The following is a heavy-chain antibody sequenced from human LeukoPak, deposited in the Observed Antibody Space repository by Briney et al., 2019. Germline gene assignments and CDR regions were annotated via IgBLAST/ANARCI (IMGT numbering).Heavy chain of an antibody. CDR2: ISGSGDST. V-gene: IGHV3-23*01. CDR1: GFIFSNHG. CDR3: AKESTVTPGNVNWFDP. Sequence: TGGSLRLSCAASGFIFSNHGMNWVRQAPGKGLEWVSTISGSGDSTYYADSVKGRFTTSRDNSKNTLYLRMKSLRGEDTAIYFCAKESTVTPGNVNWFDPWGQGTLVTVSS. J-gene: IGHJ5*02. D-gene: IGHD4-17*01.